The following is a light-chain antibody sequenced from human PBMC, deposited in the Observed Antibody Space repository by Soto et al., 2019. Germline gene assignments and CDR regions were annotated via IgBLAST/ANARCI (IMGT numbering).Light chain of an antibody. J-gene: IGKJ5*01. CDR1: QSISGW. CDR3: QQANRIPVT. CDR2: KTS. V-gene: IGKV1-12*01. Sequence: DVQMTQSPSSLSAPVGGSVTLTCRASQSISGWLAWYQQKPGKAPKLLIYKTSTLESGVPSRFSGSSSGTDFTLTIDNLQPEDFATYYCQQANRIPVTFGQGTRLEIK.